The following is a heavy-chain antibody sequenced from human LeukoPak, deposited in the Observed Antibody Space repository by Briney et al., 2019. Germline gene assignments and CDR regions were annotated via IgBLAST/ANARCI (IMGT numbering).Heavy chain of an antibody. D-gene: IGHD2-15*01. CDR3: ATRSTGVAATFDS. V-gene: IGHV4-59*01. J-gene: IGHJ4*02. CDR2: IYYSGNS. Sequence: SETLSLTCTVSGGSISSYYWSWIRQPPGKGLEWIGYIYYSGNSNYNPSLKSRVTISADTSKNEFSLKLSSVTAADTAIYYYATRSTGVAATFDSWGQGALVTVSS. CDR1: GGSISSYY.